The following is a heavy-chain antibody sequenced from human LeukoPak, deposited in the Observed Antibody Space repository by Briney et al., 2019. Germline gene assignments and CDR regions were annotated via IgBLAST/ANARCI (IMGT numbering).Heavy chain of an antibody. V-gene: IGHV4-34*01. J-gene: IGHJ4*02. CDR3: ARTGYSSGWRTFDY. Sequence: SETLSLTCAVYGGSFSGYYWSWIRQPPGKGLEWIGEINHSGSTNYNPSLKSRVTISVDTSKNQFSLKLSSVTAADTAVYYCARTGYSSGWRTFDYWGQGTLVIVSS. D-gene: IGHD6-19*01. CDR1: GGSFSGYY. CDR2: INHSGST.